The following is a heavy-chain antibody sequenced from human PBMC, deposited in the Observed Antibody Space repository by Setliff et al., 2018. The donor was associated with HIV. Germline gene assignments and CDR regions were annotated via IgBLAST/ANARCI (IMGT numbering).Heavy chain of an antibody. Sequence: GGSLRLSCAASGFTFSSYAMSWVRQAPGKGLEWVSGISWNGGSTGYADSVQGRFTISRDNAKNSLYLQMHSLRVEDMAFYYCARDKRDDNFLTSRISSVFDFWGEGTLVTVSS. CDR2: ISWNGGST. J-gene: IGHJ4*02. D-gene: IGHD1-1*01. V-gene: IGHV3-20*04. CDR3: ARDKRDDNFLTSRISSVFDF. CDR1: GFTFSSYA.